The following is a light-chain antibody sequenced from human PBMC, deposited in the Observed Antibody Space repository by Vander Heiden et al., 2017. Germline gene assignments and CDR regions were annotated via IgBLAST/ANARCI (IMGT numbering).Light chain of an antibody. Sequence: QLVLTQSPSASPPLGAPVTLPCTLSSGHSSYAIAWFQQQPEKGHRYLMKLNSDGSHSRGDGIPARFSGSSSGAERYLIISSLQSEDEADYYCQTWGTGIRVFGGGTKLTVL. J-gene: IGLJ3*02. CDR1: SGHSSYA. V-gene: IGLV4-69*01. CDR3: QTWGTGIRV. CDR2: LNSDGSH.